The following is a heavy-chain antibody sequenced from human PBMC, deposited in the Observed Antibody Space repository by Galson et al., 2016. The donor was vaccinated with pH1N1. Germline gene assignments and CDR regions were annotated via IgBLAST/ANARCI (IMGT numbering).Heavy chain of an antibody. CDR3: ARAAFGQQSL. CDR2: INQDGSKK. Sequence: RRRSCAASGFTFSPYWMNWVRQAQGKGLQWVANINQDGSKKYYVDSVKGRFTISRDNAKNSLYLQMNSLRDEDTAVYYCARAAFGQQSLWGQGTTVTVSS. D-gene: IGHD3-16*01. CDR1: GFTFSPYW. J-gene: IGHJ6*02. V-gene: IGHV3-7*01.